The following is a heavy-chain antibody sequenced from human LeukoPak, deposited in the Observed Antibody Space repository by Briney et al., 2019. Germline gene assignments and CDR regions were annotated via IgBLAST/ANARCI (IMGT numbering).Heavy chain of an antibody. CDR3: ARVVTEAGTRHFDY. V-gene: IGHV4-4*07. J-gene: IGHJ4*02. CDR2: IYTSGST. Sequence: SETLSLTCTVSGGSISSYYWSWIRQPAGKGLEWIGRIYTSGSTNYNPSLKSRVTISVDMSKNQFFLKLSSVTAADTAVYYCARVVTEAGTRHFDYWGQGTLVTVSS. CDR1: GGSISSYY. D-gene: IGHD6-13*01.